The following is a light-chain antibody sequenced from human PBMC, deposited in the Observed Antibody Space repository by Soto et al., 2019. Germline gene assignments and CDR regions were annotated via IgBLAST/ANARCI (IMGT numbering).Light chain of an antibody. J-gene: IGLJ2*01. V-gene: IGLV1-40*01. CDR3: QSYDNTLSGA. Sequence: QSALTQPPSVSGAPGQRVTISCTGDSSNIGAGYDVHWYQQLPGTAPKLLIYDNTNRPSGIPDRFSGSKSGTSASPAITGLQAEDEADYYCQSYDNTLSGAFGGGTKVTVL. CDR1: SSNIGAGYD. CDR2: DNT.